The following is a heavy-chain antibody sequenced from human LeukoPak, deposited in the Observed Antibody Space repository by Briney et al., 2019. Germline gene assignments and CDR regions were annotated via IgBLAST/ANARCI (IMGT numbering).Heavy chain of an antibody. J-gene: IGHJ4*02. D-gene: IGHD3-22*01. Sequence: SETLSLTCTVSGGSLSSYYLSWIRQPPGKGLEWVGDIYYSGSTNYNPSLKSRVTISVDTSKNQFSMKLSSVTAADTAVYYCARHYYDSSGYFYQDYWGQGTLVTVSS. V-gene: IGHV4-59*08. CDR2: IYYSGST. CDR3: ARHYYDSSGYFYQDY. CDR1: GGSLSSYY.